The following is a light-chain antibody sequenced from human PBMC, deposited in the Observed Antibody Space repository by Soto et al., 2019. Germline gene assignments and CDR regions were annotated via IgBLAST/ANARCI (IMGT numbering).Light chain of an antibody. CDR3: CSYAPTRNSYV. V-gene: IGLV2-23*02. CDR2: EVI. J-gene: IGLJ1*01. Sequence: QSVLTQPASVSGSPGQSITISCTGTSSDVGSYNLVSWYQHHPGTSPKFFIYEVIKRPSWVFFCFSASKSGNTASLTIFGLQAEDDADYYCCSYAPTRNSYVFGSGTKVTVL. CDR1: SSDVGSYNL.